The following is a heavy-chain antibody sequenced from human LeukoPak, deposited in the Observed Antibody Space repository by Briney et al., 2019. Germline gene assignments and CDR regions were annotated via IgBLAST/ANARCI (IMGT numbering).Heavy chain of an antibody. J-gene: IGHJ4*02. CDR2: IKKDGSEK. CDR1: GFTFGSNW. CDR3: ARGAGGIWYMGFDY. V-gene: IGHV3-7*03. Sequence: GSLRLSCAASGFTFGSNWMSWVRQAPGKGLEWVANIKKDGSEKYYVDSVKGRFTISRDNAKNSLYLQMNTLRAEDTAVYYCARGAGGIWYMGFDYWGQGTLVTVSS. D-gene: IGHD6-13*01.